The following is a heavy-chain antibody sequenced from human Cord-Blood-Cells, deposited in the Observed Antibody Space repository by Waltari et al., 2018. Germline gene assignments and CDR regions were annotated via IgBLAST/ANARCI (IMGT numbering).Heavy chain of an antibody. CDR2: INHSGST. CDR3: ASYGSGSYRSWFDP. CDR1: GGSFSGYY. J-gene: IGHJ5*02. D-gene: IGHD3-10*01. V-gene: IGHV4-34*01. Sequence: QVQLQQWGAGLLKPSETLSLTCAVYGGSFSGYYWSWTRKPPGKGLEWIGEINHSGSTNYNPSLKSRVTISVDTSKNQFSLKLSSVTAADTAVYYCASYGSGSYRSWFDPWGQGTLVTVSS.